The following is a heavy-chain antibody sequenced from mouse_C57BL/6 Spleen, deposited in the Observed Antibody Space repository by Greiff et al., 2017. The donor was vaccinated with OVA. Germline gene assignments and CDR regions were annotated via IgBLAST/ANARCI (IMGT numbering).Heavy chain of an antibody. CDR2: IYPSDSET. D-gene: IGHD4-1*01. J-gene: IGHJ2*01. CDR1: GYTFTSYW. Sequence: QVQLQQPGAELVRPGSSVKLSCKASGYTFTSYWMDWVKQRPGQGLEWIGNIYPSDSETHYNQKFKDKATLTVDKSSSTAYMQLSSLTSEDSAVYYCARKRANWDYWGQGTTLTVSS. CDR3: ARKRANWDY. V-gene: IGHV1-61*01.